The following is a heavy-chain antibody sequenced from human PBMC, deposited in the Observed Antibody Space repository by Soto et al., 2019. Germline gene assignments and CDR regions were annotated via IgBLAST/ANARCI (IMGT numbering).Heavy chain of an antibody. CDR3: ARDLGYYDSSGYFDY. D-gene: IGHD3-22*01. Sequence: VGSLRLSCAASGFTFSDYYMSWIRQAPGKGLEWVSYISSSDSIIYYADSVKGRFTISRDNAKNSLYLQMNSLRAEDTAVYYCARDLGYYDSSGYFDYWGQGTLVTVSS. CDR1: GFTFSDYY. V-gene: IGHV3-11*01. J-gene: IGHJ4*02. CDR2: ISSSDSII.